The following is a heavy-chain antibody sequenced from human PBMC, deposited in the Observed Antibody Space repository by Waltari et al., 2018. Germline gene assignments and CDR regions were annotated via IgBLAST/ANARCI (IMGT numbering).Heavy chain of an antibody. CDR1: GFRRGTCA. D-gene: IGHD6-19*01. J-gene: IGHJ3*01. CDR3: AKDHPSDGWPAFDS. Sequence: LESGGGLAQPGGSLRLACGDAGFRRGTCAMSWVRKAPGKGLDWVSSITRQATTYYAGSVRGRFVISRDDSDNKVHLQMNGLNADDTATYYCAKDHPSDGWPAFDSWGQGTMVTVSS. CDR2: ITRQATT. V-gene: IGHV3-23*01.